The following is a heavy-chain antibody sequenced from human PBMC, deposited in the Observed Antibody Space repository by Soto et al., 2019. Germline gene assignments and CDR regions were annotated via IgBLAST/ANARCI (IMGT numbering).Heavy chain of an antibody. J-gene: IGHJ6*03. CDR2: ISWNSGSI. D-gene: IGHD1-7*01. Sequence: GGSLRLSCAASGFTFDDYVMHWVRQAPGKGLEWVSGISWNSGSIGYADSVKGRFTISRDNAKNSLYLQMNSLRAEDTALYYCAKDRNWNYGEGDYYYYMDVWGKGTTVTVSS. V-gene: IGHV3-9*01. CDR3: AKDRNWNYGEGDYYYYMDV. CDR1: GFTFDDYV.